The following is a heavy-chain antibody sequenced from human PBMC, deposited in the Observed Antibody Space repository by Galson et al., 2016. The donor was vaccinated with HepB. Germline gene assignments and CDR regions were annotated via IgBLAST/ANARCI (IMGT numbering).Heavy chain of an antibody. V-gene: IGHV2-5*02. CDR3: AHSTAPRVFDY. CDR1: GFSLSTSGVG. Sequence: PALVKPTQTLTLTCTFSGFSLSTSGVGVGWIRQPPGKALEWLALIYWDDDRRYSPSLESRLTITKDTSKNQVVVTMTNMDPVDTATYYCAHSTAPRVFDYWGQGALVTVSS. D-gene: IGHD4-17*01. CDR2: IYWDDDR. J-gene: IGHJ4*02.